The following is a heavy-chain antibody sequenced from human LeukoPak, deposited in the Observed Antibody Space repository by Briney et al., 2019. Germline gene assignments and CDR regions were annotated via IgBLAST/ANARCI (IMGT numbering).Heavy chain of an antibody. Sequence: GGSLRLSRAASGFTFSSYSMNWVRQAPGKGLEWVSSISSSSSYIYYADSVKGRFTISRDNAKNSLYLQMNSLRAEDTAVYYCGSSMLDAFDIWGQGTMVTVSS. V-gene: IGHV3-21*01. D-gene: IGHD2/OR15-2a*01. J-gene: IGHJ3*02. CDR2: ISSSSSYI. CDR3: GSSMLDAFDI. CDR1: GFTFSSYS.